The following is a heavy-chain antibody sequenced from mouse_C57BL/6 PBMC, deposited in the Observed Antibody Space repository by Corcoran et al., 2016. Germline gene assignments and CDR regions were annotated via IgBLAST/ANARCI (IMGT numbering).Heavy chain of an antibody. J-gene: IGHJ1*03. CDR1: GYTFTDYY. CDR2: INPNNGGT. D-gene: IGHD2-12*01. CDR3: ARSGYSEWYFDV. Sequence: EVQLQQSGPELVKPGASVKISCKASGYTFTDYYMNWVKQSHGKSLEWIGDINPNNGGTSYNQKFKGKATLTVDKSSSTAYMELRSLTSEDSAVYYCARSGYSEWYFDVWGTGTTVTVSS. V-gene: IGHV1-26*01.